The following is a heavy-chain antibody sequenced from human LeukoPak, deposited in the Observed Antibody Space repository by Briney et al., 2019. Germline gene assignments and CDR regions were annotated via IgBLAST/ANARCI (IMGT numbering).Heavy chain of an antibody. Sequence: SVKVSCKASGGTFSSYAISWVRQAPGQGLEWMGRIIPILGIANYAQKFQGRVTIAADKSTSTAYMELSSLRSEDTAVYYCASHGEWLPQDSLQNQIDYWGQGTLVTVSS. V-gene: IGHV1-69*04. J-gene: IGHJ4*02. D-gene: IGHD3-3*01. CDR1: GGTFSSYA. CDR3: ASHGEWLPQDSLQNQIDY. CDR2: IIPILGIA.